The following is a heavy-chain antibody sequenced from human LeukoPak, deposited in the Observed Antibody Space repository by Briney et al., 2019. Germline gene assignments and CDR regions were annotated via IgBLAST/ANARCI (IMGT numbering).Heavy chain of an antibody. D-gene: IGHD3-9*01. CDR2: FHPEDNVT. J-gene: IGHJ3*02. CDR3: ATDRLNYDILTGYNSRPSWDAFDI. CDR1: GYTFTGYY. Sequence: ASVKVSCKASGYTFTGYYMHWVRQAPGQGLEWMGGFHPEDNVTINAQSFQGRVTMTEDTSTNTAYMELNSLRSEDTAVYYCATDRLNYDILTGYNSRPSWDAFDIWGQGTMVTVSS. V-gene: IGHV1-24*01.